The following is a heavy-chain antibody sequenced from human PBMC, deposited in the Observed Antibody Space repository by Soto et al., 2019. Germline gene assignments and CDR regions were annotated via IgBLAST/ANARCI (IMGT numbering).Heavy chain of an antibody. CDR1: GFTFSSHA. CDR2: IHGTRSII. J-gene: IGHJ4*02. Sequence: EVQLVESGGGLVQPGGSLKLSCAVSGFTFSSHAMNWVRQAPGKGLEWVAYIHGTRSIIYYADYVKGRFTISRDNAKKSLYMQMDSMRDEDKALYYCEQDARNADYDYWGQGTLVTVSS. D-gene: IGHD3-16*01. V-gene: IGHV3-48*02. CDR3: EQDARNADYDY.